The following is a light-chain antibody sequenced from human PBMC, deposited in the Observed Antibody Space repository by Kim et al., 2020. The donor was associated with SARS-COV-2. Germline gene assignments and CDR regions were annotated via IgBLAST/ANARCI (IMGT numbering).Light chain of an antibody. CDR2: TAS. J-gene: IGKJ2*01. Sequence: QMTQSPSSLSASVGDRVTITCRASRNISNYFNWYQQKPGKAPNLLIYTASTLQGGVPSRFSGSGSGTDFTLTISSVQPEDLATYYCQQTYNPPHTFGQGTKLDI. V-gene: IGKV1-39*01. CDR1: RNISNY. CDR3: QQTYNPPHT.